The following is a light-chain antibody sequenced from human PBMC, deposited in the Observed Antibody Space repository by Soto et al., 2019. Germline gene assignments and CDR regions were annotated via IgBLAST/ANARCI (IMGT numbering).Light chain of an antibody. CDR3: QQYVTSHT. Sequence: TQSPSSLSASTGDRVTITCRASQDITSYLAWYQQKPGQAPRLLIYGASSRATGIPNRFSGSGSGTDFTLTISRLEPEDFAVYYCQQYVTSHTFGQGTKVDIK. J-gene: IGKJ2*01. V-gene: IGKV3-20*01. CDR1: QDITSY. CDR2: GAS.